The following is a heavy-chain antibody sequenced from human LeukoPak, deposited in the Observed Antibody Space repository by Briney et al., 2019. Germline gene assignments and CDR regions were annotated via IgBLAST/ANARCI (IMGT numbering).Heavy chain of an antibody. D-gene: IGHD3-22*01. Sequence: GGSLRLSCAASGFTVSSNYMSWVRQAPGKGLEWVSVIYSGGSTYYADSVKGRFTISRDNSKNTLYLQMNSLRAEDTAVYYCARGRSYYDSSDIYYFDYWGQGTLVTVSS. V-gene: IGHV3-66*02. CDR3: ARGRSYYDSSDIYYFDY. CDR1: GFTVSSNY. J-gene: IGHJ4*02. CDR2: IYSGGST.